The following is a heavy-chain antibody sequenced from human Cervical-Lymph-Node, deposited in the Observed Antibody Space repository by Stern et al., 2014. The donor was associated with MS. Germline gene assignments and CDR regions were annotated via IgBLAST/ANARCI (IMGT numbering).Heavy chain of an antibody. CDR2: IYSSGTT. J-gene: IGHJ4*02. CDR3: ATQGRALAPD. CDR1: GDSISSGNYY. Sequence: MQLVESGPGLVKPSQTLSLTCTVSGDSISSGNYYWSWIRQPAGKGLEWIGRIYSSGTTYYNPSLRSRVTISIDKSNNHSSLKLTSVPATDTAVYYCATQGRALAPDWGQGTLVTVSS. V-gene: IGHV4-61*02.